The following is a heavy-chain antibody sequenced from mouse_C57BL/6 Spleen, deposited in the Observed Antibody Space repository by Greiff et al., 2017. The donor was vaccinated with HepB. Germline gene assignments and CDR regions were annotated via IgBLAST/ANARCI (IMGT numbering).Heavy chain of an antibody. Sequence: QVQLQQPGAELVKPGASVKLSCKASGYTFTSYWMHWVKQRPGQGLEWIGMIHPNSGSTNYNEKFKSKATLTVDKSSSTAYMQLSSLTSEDSAVYYCARNYYGSSHRDGGFAYWGQGTLVTVSA. CDR2: IHPNSGST. CDR3: ARNYYGSSHRDGGFAY. D-gene: IGHD1-1*01. CDR1: GYTFTSYW. V-gene: IGHV1-64*01. J-gene: IGHJ3*01.